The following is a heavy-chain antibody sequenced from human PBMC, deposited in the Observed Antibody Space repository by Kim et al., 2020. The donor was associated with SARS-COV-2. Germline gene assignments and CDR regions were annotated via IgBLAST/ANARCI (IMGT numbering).Heavy chain of an antibody. D-gene: IGHD1-1*01. J-gene: IGHJ4*02. CDR2: IYYSGST. CDR1: GGSISSYY. V-gene: IGHV4-59*01. CDR3: ARGRAGKTYYFDY. Sequence: SETLSLTCTVSGGSISSYYWSWIRQPPGKGLEWIGYIYYSGSTNYNPSLKSRVTISVDTSKNQFSLKLSSVTAADTAVYYCARGRAGKTYYFDYWGQGTLVTVSS.